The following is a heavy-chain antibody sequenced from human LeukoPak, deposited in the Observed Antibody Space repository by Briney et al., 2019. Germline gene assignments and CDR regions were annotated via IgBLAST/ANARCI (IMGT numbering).Heavy chain of an antibody. D-gene: IGHD6-13*01. Sequence: SGPTLVKPTQTLTLTCTFSGFSLSTSGVGVGWIRQPPGKALEWLALIYWDGDKRYSPSLKSRLTITKDTSKNQVVLTMTNMDPVDTATYYCAHRGLTAAGLARPLLFDYWGQGTLVTVSS. CDR3: AHRGLTAAGLARPLLFDY. J-gene: IGHJ4*02. V-gene: IGHV2-5*02. CDR1: GFSLSTSGVG. CDR2: IYWDGDK.